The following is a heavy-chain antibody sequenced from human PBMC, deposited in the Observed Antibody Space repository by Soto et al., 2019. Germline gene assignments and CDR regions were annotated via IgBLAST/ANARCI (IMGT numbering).Heavy chain of an antibody. D-gene: IGHD3-3*01. CDR3: AREGPLDIWSGLGLGY. CDR1: GFTFVNFA. Sequence: QVQLVESGGGVVHPGESLRLSCATSGFTFVNFALHWVRQVPGKGLEWVAGISYDATKEYYADSVKGQFIISRDSSKNTVFLQMNDLRPEDTAVYFCAREGPLDIWSGLGLGYWGQGTLVTVSS. J-gene: IGHJ4*02. CDR2: ISYDATKE. V-gene: IGHV3-30-3*01.